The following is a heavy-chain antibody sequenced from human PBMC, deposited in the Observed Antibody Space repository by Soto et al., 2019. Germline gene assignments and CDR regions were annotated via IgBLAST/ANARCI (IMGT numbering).Heavy chain of an antibody. CDR1: GFTFSSYA. D-gene: IGHD6-19*01. CDR2: ISGSGGST. V-gene: IGHV3-23*01. J-gene: IGHJ4*02. CDR3: AKDSSGWLGGSYFDY. Sequence: GGSLRLSCAASGFTFSSYAMSWVRQAPGKGLEWVSAISGSGGSTYYADSVKGRFTISRDNSKNTLYLQMNSLRAEDTAVYYCAKDSSGWLGGSYFDYWGQGTLVTVSS.